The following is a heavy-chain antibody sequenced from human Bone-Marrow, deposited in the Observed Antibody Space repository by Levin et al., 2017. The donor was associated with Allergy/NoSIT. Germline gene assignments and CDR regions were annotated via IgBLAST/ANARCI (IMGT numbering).Heavy chain of an antibody. CDR2: ISYDGTNK. CDR3: AKDQRGGYCSSSSCYLAMDV. J-gene: IGHJ6*02. Sequence: GASVKVSCAASGFTLSSYGMHWVRQAPGKGLEWVAVISYDGTNKYYADSVKGRFTISRDNSKNTLYLQMNSLRPEDTAVYYCAKDQRGGYCSSSSCYLAMDVWGQGITVTVSS. D-gene: IGHD2-2*01. V-gene: IGHV3-30*18. CDR1: GFTLSSYG.